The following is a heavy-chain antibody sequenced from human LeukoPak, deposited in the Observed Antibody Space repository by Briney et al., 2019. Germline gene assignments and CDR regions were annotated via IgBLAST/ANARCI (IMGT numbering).Heavy chain of an antibody. V-gene: IGHV3-48*01. CDR1: TFTFSNYW. CDR3: ARAQKTLGWPHLGYYYYGMDV. CDR2: ISSSSSTI. D-gene: IGHD2-21*01. Sequence: GGSLRLSCAASTFTFSNYWMSWVRQAPGKGLEWVSYISSSSSTIYYADSVKGRFTISRDNAKNSLYLQMNSLRAEDTAVYYCARAQKTLGWPHLGYYYYGMDVWGQGTTVTVAS. J-gene: IGHJ6*02.